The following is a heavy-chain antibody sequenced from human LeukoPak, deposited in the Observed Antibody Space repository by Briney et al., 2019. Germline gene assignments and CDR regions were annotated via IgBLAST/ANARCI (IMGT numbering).Heavy chain of an antibody. Sequence: PVKGSCKASGGTFSNYAISWVRKAPGQRLEWMGRIIPILGIANYAQKFQGRVTITADESTSTAYMELSSLRSEDTAVYYCAITMVRGGYWGQGTLVTVSS. CDR2: IIPILGIA. J-gene: IGHJ4*02. CDR1: GGTFSNYA. V-gene: IGHV1-69*04. CDR3: AITMVRGGY. D-gene: IGHD3-10*01.